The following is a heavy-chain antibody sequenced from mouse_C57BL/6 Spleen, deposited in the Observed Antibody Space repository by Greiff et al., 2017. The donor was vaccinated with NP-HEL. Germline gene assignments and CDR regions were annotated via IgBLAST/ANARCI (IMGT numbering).Heavy chain of an antibody. J-gene: IGHJ2*01. D-gene: IGHD2-4*01. CDR1: GYTFTSYW. V-gene: IGHV1-50*01. CDR3: ARGDDYDGFGY. CDR2: IDPSNSYT. Sequence: QVQLQQPGAELVKPGASVKLSCKASGYTFTSYWMQWVKQRPGQGLEWIGEIDPSNSYTTSNQKFKGKATLTVDTSSTTAYMQLSSLTAEDSAVYYCARGDDYDGFGYWGQGTTLTVSA.